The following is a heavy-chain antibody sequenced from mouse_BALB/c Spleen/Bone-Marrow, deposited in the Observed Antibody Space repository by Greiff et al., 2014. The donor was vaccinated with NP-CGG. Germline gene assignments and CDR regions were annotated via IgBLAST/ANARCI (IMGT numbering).Heavy chain of an antibody. Sequence: VQLKESGGGLVQPEGSRKLSCAASGFTFSSFGMHWVRQAPEKGLEWVAYISSGSSTIYYADTVKGRFTISRDNPKNTLFLQMTSLRSEDTAMYYCARMYFDYWGQGTTLTVSS. CDR2: ISSGSSTI. CDR3: ARMYFDY. CDR1: GFTFSSFG. V-gene: IGHV5-17*02. J-gene: IGHJ2*01.